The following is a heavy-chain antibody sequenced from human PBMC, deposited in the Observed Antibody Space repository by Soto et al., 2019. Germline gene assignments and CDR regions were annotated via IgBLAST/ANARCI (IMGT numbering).Heavy chain of an antibody. CDR1: GVSISNDVYY. CDR3: ARQEYGDFVFLDF. CDR2: IYYTGST. Sequence: QVQLQESGPGLVKPSQTLFLTCAVSGVSISNDVYYWTWVRQHPGKGLEWIGYIYYTGSTYYNPSLTSRVSMSVDTSKNQFSLELSSVTAADTAVYYCARQEYGDFVFLDFWGQGTLVTVSS. D-gene: IGHD4-17*01. J-gene: IGHJ4*02. V-gene: IGHV4-31*11.